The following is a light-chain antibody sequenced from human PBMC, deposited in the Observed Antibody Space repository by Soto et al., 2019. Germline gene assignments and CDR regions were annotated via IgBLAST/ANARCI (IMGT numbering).Light chain of an antibody. CDR3: QQRSNWPLT. V-gene: IGKV3-11*01. Sequence: EIVFTQSPATLTVSPGERATLTCWASQSVSSSLAWYQQRPGQAPRLLIYDVSTRATGIPARFSGSGSGTDFTLTISSLETEDFAVYYCQQRSNWPLTFGGGTKVDIK. CDR1: QSVSSS. J-gene: IGKJ4*01. CDR2: DVS.